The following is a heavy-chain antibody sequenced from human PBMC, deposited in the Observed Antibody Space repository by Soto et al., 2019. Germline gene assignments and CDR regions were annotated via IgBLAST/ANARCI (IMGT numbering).Heavy chain of an antibody. V-gene: IGHV4-59*08. D-gene: IGHD3-22*01. CDR1: GGSFRPNY. CDR2: IYYSGTT. Sequence: SETLSLTCSLSGGSFRPNYWSWIRQSPGKGLEWIGYIYYSGTTTYSPSLKSRVTIAVDTSKNQFSLKLNSVTAADTAVYYCARLGGYYQAFEQWGQGSLVTVSS. J-gene: IGHJ4*02. CDR3: ARLGGYYQAFEQ.